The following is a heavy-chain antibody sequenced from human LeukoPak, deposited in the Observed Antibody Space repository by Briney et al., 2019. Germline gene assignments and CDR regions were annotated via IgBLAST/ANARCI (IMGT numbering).Heavy chain of an antibody. CDR3: VKDADCSGGSCYLGD. Sequence: PGGSLRLSCSAPGFTFRSYVMHWVRQAPGKGLEYVSAITTNGGSTYYADSVKGRFTVSRDSSKNTLDLQMSSVRTEDTAVYYCVKDADCSGGSCYLGDWGQGTLVTVSS. V-gene: IGHV3-64D*09. J-gene: IGHJ4*02. D-gene: IGHD2-15*01. CDR2: ITTNGGST. CDR1: GFTFRSYV.